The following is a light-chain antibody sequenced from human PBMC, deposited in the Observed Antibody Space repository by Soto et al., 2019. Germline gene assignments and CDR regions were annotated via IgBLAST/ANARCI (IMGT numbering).Light chain of an antibody. CDR1: QSISSW. Sequence: DIQMTQSPSTLSASVGDRVTITCRASQSISSWLAWYQQKPGKAPKLLIYDASSLESGVPSRFSGSGSGTEFTLTISSLQPDDFATYYCQQYNSYSATFGGGTKVKIK. V-gene: IGKV1-5*01. J-gene: IGKJ4*01. CDR2: DAS. CDR3: QQYNSYSAT.